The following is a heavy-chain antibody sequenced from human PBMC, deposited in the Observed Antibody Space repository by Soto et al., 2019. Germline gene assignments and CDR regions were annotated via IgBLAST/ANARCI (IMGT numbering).Heavy chain of an antibody. CDR3: ARDIWGYGGVDCYTLDV. CDR2: ISGYNGNT. Sequence: ASVKVSCKASGYTFTNYGFSWVRQAPGQGLEWMGWISGYNGNTKYAEKFQGRVTMTTDTSTSTAHMELRSLRSDDTAVYYCARDIWGYGGVDCYTLDVWGEGTTVTVSS. D-gene: IGHD2-21*02. V-gene: IGHV1-18*01. J-gene: IGHJ6*04. CDR1: GYTFTNYG.